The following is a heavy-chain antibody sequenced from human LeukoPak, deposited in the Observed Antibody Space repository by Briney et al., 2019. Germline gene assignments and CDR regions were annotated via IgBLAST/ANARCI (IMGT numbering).Heavy chain of an antibody. Sequence: PGGSLRLSCAASGFTFSSYAMSWVRQAPGKGLEWVAVISYDGSNKYYADSVKGRFTISRDNSKNTLYLQMNSLRAEDTAVYYCARKIAAAGSFDYWGQGTLVTVSS. V-gene: IGHV3-30-3*01. D-gene: IGHD6-13*01. CDR2: ISYDGSNK. CDR1: GFTFSSYA. CDR3: ARKIAAAGSFDY. J-gene: IGHJ4*02.